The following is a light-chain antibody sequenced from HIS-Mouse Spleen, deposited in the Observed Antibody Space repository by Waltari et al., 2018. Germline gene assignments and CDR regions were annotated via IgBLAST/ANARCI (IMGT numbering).Light chain of an antibody. CDR1: SSNIGSNT. Sequence: QSVLTQPPSASGTPGQRVTISCSGSSSNIGSNTVTWYQQLPGTAPKLLIYRNNQRPSGVPGRFSGSKSGTSASLAISGLQSEDEADYYCAAWDDSLNGWVFGGGTKLTVL. V-gene: IGLV1-44*01. CDR3: AAWDDSLNGWV. CDR2: RNN. J-gene: IGLJ3*02.